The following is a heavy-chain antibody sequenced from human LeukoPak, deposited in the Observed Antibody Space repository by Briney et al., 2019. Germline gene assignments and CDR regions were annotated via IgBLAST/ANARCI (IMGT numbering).Heavy chain of an antibody. D-gene: IGHD3/OR15-3a*01. CDR1: GYTLTELS. CDR3: ATVFVGPLKADDAFDI. V-gene: IGHV1-24*01. J-gene: IGHJ3*02. CDR2: FDPEDGET. Sequence: ASVKVSCKVSGYTLTELSMHWVRQAPGKGLEWMGGFDPEDGETIYAQKFQGRVTMTEDTSTDTAYMELSSLRSEDTAVYYCATVFVGPLKADDAFDIWGQGTMVTVSS.